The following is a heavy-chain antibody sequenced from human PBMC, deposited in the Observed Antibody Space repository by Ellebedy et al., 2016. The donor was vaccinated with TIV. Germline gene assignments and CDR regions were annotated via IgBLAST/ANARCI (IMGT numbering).Heavy chain of an antibody. CDR2: ISSSSSTI. D-gene: IGHD2-2*01. CDR1: GFTFSSYS. Sequence: GESLKISXAASGFTFSSYSMNWVRQAPGKGLEWVSYISSSSSTIYYADSVKGRFTISRDNAKNSLYLQMNSLRAEDTAVYYCARDLSSSTSRWGQGTLVTVSS. V-gene: IGHV3-48*04. J-gene: IGHJ4*02. CDR3: ARDLSSSTSR.